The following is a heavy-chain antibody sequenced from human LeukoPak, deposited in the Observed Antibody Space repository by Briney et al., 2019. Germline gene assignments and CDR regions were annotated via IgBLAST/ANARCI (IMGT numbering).Heavy chain of an antibody. CDR3: YSSAGY. CDR2: INTDGSTT. D-gene: IGHD4-11*01. V-gene: IGHV3-74*01. CDR1: GFTLSNYR. J-gene: IGHJ4*02. Sequence: GGYLRLYCAASGFTLSNYRMHWVRQAPGKGLVWVSRINTDGSTTTYADSVKGRFTLSRDNATNTLYLQMNSLRAEETAVYSCYSSAGYWGQGTLVTVSS.